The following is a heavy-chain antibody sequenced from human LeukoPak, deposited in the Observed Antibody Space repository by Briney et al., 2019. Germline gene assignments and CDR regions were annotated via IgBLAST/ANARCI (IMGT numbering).Heavy chain of an antibody. Sequence: PSETPSLTCTVSGGSISSSSYYWGWIRQSPGKGLEWIGSIYYSGSTYYNPSLKSRITISVDASKNQFSLKLSSVTAADTAVYYCARQSGYSSSWYFDYWGQGTLVTVSS. D-gene: IGHD6-13*01. CDR1: GGSISSSSYY. CDR2: IYYSGST. CDR3: ARQSGYSSSWYFDY. J-gene: IGHJ4*02. V-gene: IGHV4-39*01.